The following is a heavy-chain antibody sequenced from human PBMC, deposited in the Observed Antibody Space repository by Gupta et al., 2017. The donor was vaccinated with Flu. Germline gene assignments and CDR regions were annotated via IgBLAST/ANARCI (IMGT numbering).Heavy chain of an antibody. V-gene: IGHV4-39*01. D-gene: IGHD2-2*02. Sequence: QLQLQESGPGLVKPSETLSLTCTVSGGSISSSSYYWGWIRQPPGKGLEWIGSIYYSGSTYYNPSLKSRGTISVDTSKNQFSLKLSSVTAEDKAVYYCARNYCSSTSGYKDGDWFDPWGQGTLVTVS. CDR1: GGSISSSSYY. J-gene: IGHJ5*02. CDR3: ARNYCSSTSGYKDGDWFDP. CDR2: IYYSGST.